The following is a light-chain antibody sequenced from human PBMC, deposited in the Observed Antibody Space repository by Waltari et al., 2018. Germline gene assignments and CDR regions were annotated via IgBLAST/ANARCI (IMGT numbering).Light chain of an antibody. CDR1: SYNIGAGFD. Sequence: QSVLTQPPSVSGAPGQRVTISCTGSSYNIGAGFDVHWYQQLPGTAPKLLIYGYNNRPSGVPDRFSASKSGTTASLAITGRQAEDEADYYCQSYDSSLSGSVFGGGTKLTVL. CDR3: QSYDSSLSGSV. CDR2: GYN. J-gene: IGLJ3*02. V-gene: IGLV1-40*01.